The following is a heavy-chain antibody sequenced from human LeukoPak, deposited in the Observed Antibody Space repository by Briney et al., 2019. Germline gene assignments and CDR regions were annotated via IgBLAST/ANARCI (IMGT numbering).Heavy chain of an antibody. D-gene: IGHD3-3*01. J-gene: IGHJ6*03. CDR2: ISGSGGST. CDR1: GFTFSSYA. Sequence: GGSLRLSCAASGFTFSSYAMSWVRQAPGKWLEWVSAISGSGGSTYYADSVKGRFTISRDNSKNTLYLQMNSLRAEDTAVYYCAKSSDFWSGYSWAYYYYYMGVWGKGTTVTVSS. V-gene: IGHV3-23*01. CDR3: AKSSDFWSGYSWAYYYYYMGV.